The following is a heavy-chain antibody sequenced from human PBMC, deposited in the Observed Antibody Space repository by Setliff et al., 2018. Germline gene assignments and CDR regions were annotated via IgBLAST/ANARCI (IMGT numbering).Heavy chain of an antibody. CDR2: INPNSGGA. CDR3: ARGGPGVVIMPAAKLFDY. Sequence: ASVKVSCKTSGYTFTGYYMHWVRQAPGQGLEWMGWINPNSGGANYAQKFQGRVTMTWDTSISTAYMELSRRRSDDTAVYYCARGGPGVVIMPAAKLFDYWGQGTLVTVSS. D-gene: IGHD2-2*01. CDR1: GYTFTGYY. J-gene: IGHJ4*02. V-gene: IGHV1-2*02.